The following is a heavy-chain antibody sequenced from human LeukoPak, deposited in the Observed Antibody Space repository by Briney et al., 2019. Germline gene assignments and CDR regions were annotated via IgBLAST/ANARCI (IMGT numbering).Heavy chain of an antibody. CDR3: AKDRVGFGIQLWSANLGNYYYYMDV. Sequence: PGGSLRLSCAASGFTFSSYAMSWVRQAPGKGLEWVSAISGSGGSTYYADSVKGRFTISRDNSKNTLYLQMNSLRAEDTAVYYCAKDRVGFGIQLWSANLGNYYYYMDVWGKGTTVTVSS. CDR2: ISGSGGST. D-gene: IGHD5-18*01. J-gene: IGHJ6*03. CDR1: GFTFSSYA. V-gene: IGHV3-23*01.